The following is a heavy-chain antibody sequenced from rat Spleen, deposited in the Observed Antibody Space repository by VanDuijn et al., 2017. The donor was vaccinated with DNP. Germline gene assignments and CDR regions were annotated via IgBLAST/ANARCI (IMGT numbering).Heavy chain of an antibody. CDR1: GFTFGDYA. CDR3: TRHRSDTISMDA. Sequence: EVQLVESGGGLVQPGNSLKLSCAASGFTFGDYAMAWVRQSPKKGLEWVATIIYDGSSTYYRDSVRGRFTISRDYARSTLYLQMDGLRSEDTATYYCTRHRSDTISMDAWGQGTSVTVSS. J-gene: IGHJ4*01. D-gene: IGHD2-2*01. V-gene: IGHV5-17*01. CDR2: IIYDGSST.